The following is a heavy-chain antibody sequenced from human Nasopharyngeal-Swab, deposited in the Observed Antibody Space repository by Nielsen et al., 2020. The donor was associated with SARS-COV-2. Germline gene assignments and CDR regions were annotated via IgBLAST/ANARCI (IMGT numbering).Heavy chain of an antibody. J-gene: IGHJ3*02. D-gene: IGHD6-19*01. CDR1: GFTFSDYY. CDR2: ISSSSSYT. CDR3: ARVQWRDNAFDI. Sequence: GESLKISCAASGFTFSDYYMSWIRQAPGKGLEWVSYISSSSSYTNYADSVKGRFTISRDNAKNSLYLQMNSLRAEDTAVYYCARVQWRDNAFDIWGQGTMVTGSS. V-gene: IGHV3-11*06.